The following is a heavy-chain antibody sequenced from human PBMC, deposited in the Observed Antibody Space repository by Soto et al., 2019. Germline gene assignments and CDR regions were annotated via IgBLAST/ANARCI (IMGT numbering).Heavy chain of an antibody. Sequence: EVRLVESGGGLVQPGGSLRLSCAASGFTLSHYDMNWVRQAPGKGLEWISFIGSGNGNIYYTDSLRGRFTISRDNAKSTVYLQMKGLRDEDTAVYYCTRGYGRADYWGQGTLVTVSS. CDR3: TRGYGRADY. V-gene: IGHV3-48*02. CDR2: IGSGNGNI. J-gene: IGHJ4*02. D-gene: IGHD4-17*01. CDR1: GFTLSHYD.